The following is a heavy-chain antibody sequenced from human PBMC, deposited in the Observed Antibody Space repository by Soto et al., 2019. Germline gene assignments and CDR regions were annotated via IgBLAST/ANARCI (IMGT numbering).Heavy chain of an antibody. CDR3: AKDKAVLRYFDWLGGGADGMDV. CDR2: ISWNSGSI. Sequence: GGSLRLSCAASGFTFSDYYMHWVRQAPGKGLEWVSGISWNSGSIGYADSVKGRFTISRDNAKNSLYLQMNSLRAEDTALYYCAKDKAVLRYFDWLGGGADGMDVWGQGTTVTVSS. V-gene: IGHV3-9*01. CDR1: GFTFSDYY. J-gene: IGHJ6*02. D-gene: IGHD3-9*01.